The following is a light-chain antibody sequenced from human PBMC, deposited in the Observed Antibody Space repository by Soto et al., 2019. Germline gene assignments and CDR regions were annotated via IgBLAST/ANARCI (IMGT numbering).Light chain of an antibody. CDR1: QSIVTY. CDR3: QQSYSTPPWT. V-gene: IGKV1-39*01. CDR2: AAS. J-gene: IGKJ1*01. Sequence: DIQMTQSPSSLSASVGDRVTITCRASQSIVTYLNWYLQKPGKAPKLLIYAASNLQSGVPSRFSGSGYGTDFTLTISSLQPEDFATYFCQQSYSTPPWTFGKGTKVEIK.